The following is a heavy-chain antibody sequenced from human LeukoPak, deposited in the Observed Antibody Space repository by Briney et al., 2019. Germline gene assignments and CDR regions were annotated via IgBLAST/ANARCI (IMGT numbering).Heavy chain of an antibody. CDR3: ARLLSGAYYDII. D-gene: IGHD3-9*01. V-gene: IGHV4-38-2*02. J-gene: IGHJ4*02. CDR2: IYHSGST. CDR1: GYSISSGYY. Sequence: SETLSLTCTVSGYSISSGYYWGWIRQPPGKGLEWIGSIYHSGSTYYNPSLKSRVTISVDTSKNQFSLKLSSVTAADTAVYYCARLLSGAYYDIIWGQGTLVTVSS.